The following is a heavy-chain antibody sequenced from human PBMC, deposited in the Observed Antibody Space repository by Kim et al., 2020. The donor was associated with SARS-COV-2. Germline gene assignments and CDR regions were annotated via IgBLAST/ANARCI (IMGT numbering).Heavy chain of an antibody. CDR3: AQGGPGRWDY. D-gene: IGHD1-26*01. J-gene: IGHJ4*02. Sequence: SETLSLTCTVSGGSISSYYWSWIRQPPGKGLEWIGYIYYSGSTNYNPSLKSRVTISVDTSKNQFSLKLSSVTAADTAVYYCAQGGPGRWDYWGQGTLVTVSS. V-gene: IGHV4-59*01. CDR2: IYYSGST. CDR1: GGSISSYY.